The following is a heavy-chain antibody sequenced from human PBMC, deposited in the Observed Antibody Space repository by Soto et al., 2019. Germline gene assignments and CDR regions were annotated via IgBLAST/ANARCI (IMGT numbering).Heavy chain of an antibody. J-gene: IGHJ3*02. CDR3: ARGRAGALSGAFDI. CDR1: GYTFTGYY. CDR2: SNPNRGGT. V-gene: IGHV1-2*04. D-gene: IGHD1-26*01. Sequence: ASVKVSCKASGYTFTGYYMHWVRQAPGQGLEGMGWSNPNRGGTNYAQKFQGWVTMTRDTSISTAYMELSRLRSDDTAANYCARGRAGALSGAFDIWGQGTMVTVSS.